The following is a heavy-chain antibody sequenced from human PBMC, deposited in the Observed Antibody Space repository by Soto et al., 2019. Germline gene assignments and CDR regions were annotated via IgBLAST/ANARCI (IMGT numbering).Heavy chain of an antibody. CDR3: ARESFDLTGYLDF. J-gene: IGHJ4*02. CDR1: GGSIGNSY. V-gene: IGHV4-59*12. CDR2: IYYSGSS. Sequence: SETLSLTCTVSGGSIGNSYWSWIRQSPGKGLEWIGYIYYSGSSNYNPSLKSRVTISVDTSKNQFSLKLSSVTAADTAVYYCARESFDLTGYLDFWGQGTLVTVSS. D-gene: IGHD3-9*01.